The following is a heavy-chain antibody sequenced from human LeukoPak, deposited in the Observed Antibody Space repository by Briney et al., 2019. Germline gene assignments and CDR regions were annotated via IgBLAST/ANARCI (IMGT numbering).Heavy chain of an antibody. J-gene: IGHJ4*02. CDR3: ARDVSGILTGYSEYYFDY. V-gene: IGHV1-46*01. Sequence: GASVKVSCKASGYTFTSYYMYWVRQAPGQGLEWMGIINPSGGSTSYAQKFQGRVTMTRDTSTSTVYMELSSLRSEDTAVYYCARDVSGILTGYSEYYFDYWGQGTLVTVSS. CDR1: GYTFTSYY. CDR2: INPSGGST. D-gene: IGHD3-9*01.